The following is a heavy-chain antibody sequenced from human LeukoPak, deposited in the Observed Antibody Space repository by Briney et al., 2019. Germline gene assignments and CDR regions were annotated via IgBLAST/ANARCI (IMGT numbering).Heavy chain of an antibody. CDR2: ISSSSSYI. Sequence: GGSLRLSCAASGFTFSSYSMNWVRQAPGKGLEWVSSISSSSSYIYYADSVKGRFTISRDNAKNSLYLQMNSLRAEDTAVYYCAREYDILTGYYPLDYWGQGTLVTVSS. CDR1: GFTFSSYS. D-gene: IGHD3-9*01. V-gene: IGHV3-21*01. J-gene: IGHJ4*02. CDR3: AREYDILTGYYPLDY.